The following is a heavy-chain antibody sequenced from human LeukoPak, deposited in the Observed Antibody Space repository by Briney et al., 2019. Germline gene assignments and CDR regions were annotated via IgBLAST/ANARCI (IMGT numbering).Heavy chain of an antibody. CDR3: AKQTGNY. D-gene: IGHD3-9*01. J-gene: IGHJ4*02. V-gene: IGHV3-30*18. Sequence: PGGPLRLSCAASGFTFSSYGMHWVRQAPGKGLEWVAVISYDGSNKYYADSVKGRFTISRDNSKNTLYLQMNSLRAEDTAVYYCAKQTGNYWGQGTLVTVSS. CDR2: ISYDGSNK. CDR1: GFTFSSYG.